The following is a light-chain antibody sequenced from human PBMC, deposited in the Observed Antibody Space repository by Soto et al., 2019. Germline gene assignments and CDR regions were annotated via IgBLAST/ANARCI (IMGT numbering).Light chain of an antibody. CDR1: TGAVTSGFY. J-gene: IGLJ3*02. CDR2: STS. Sequence: QTVVTQEPSLTVSPGGTVTLTCASSTGAVTSGFYPNWFQQKPGQAPRALIYSTSDKQSWTPARFSGSLLGGKAALPVSGVRLGDEAENYCLLFKGRVCRFGEGT. V-gene: IGLV7-43*01. CDR3: LLFKGRVCR.